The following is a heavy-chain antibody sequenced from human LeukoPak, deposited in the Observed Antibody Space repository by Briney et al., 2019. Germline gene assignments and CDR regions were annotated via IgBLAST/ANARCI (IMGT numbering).Heavy chain of an antibody. V-gene: IGHV3-48*01. D-gene: IGHD2-8*01. CDR1: GFTFSSYS. CDR3: ARDAVSVVLMVYAINWFDP. CDR2: ISSSSSTI. J-gene: IGHJ5*02. Sequence: GGSLRLSCAASGFTFSSYSMNWVRQAPGKGLEWVSYISSSSSTIYYADSVKGRFTISRDNAKNSLYLQMNSLRADDTAVYYCARDAVSVVLMVYAINWFDPWGQGTLVTVSS.